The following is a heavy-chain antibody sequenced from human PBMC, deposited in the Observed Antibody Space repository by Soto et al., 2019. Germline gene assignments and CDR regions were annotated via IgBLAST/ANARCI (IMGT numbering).Heavy chain of an antibody. Sequence: QVQLVQSGAEVKKPGASVKVSCKASGYTFTSYDINWVRQATGQGLEWMGWMNPNSGNTGYAQKFQGRVTMTRNTAISTAYMDLSSLTSEDTAVHYCARSVYSISWYYYYYYGMEVWGQGTTVTVSS. D-gene: IGHD6-13*01. V-gene: IGHV1-8*01. CDR1: GYTFTSYD. CDR3: ARSVYSISWYYYYYYGMEV. J-gene: IGHJ6*02. CDR2: MNPNSGNT.